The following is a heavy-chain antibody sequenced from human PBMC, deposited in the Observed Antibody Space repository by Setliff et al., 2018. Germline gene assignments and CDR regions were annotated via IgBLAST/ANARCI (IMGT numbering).Heavy chain of an antibody. CDR1: GSSFTGHN. J-gene: IGHJ5*01. CDR2: INPDSGDT. CDR3: TRSSSYGMRYWFDS. D-gene: IGHD2-2*01. V-gene: IGHV1-2*02. Sequence: VKVSCKVSGSSFTGHNLHWVRQAPGQGLEWMGWINPDSGDTHSPQKFQGRVTMTRDTSISTVYMELTRLTSDDTAVYYCTRSSSYGMRYWFDSWGQGPLVTVSS.